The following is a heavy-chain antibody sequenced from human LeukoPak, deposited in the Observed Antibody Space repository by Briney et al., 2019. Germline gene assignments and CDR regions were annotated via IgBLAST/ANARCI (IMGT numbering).Heavy chain of an antibody. CDR1: GGSISSYY. CDR2: IYTSGST. Sequence: PSETLSLTCTVSGGSISSYYWSWIRQPAGKGLEWIGRIYTSGSTNYNPSLKSRVTMSVDTSKNQFSLKLSSVTAADTAVYYCARGPLWFGDFLISWFDNWGQGALVTVSS. J-gene: IGHJ4*02. CDR3: ARGPLWFGDFLISWFDN. D-gene: IGHD3-10*01. V-gene: IGHV4-4*07.